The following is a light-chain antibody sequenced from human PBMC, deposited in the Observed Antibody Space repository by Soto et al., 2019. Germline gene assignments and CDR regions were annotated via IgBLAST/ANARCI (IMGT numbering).Light chain of an antibody. CDR2: EVS. CDR1: SSDVGGYNY. J-gene: IGLJ1*01. CDR3: SSYTSSSTLLYV. Sequence: QSALTQPASVSGSPGQSITISCTGTSSDVGGYNYVSWYQQHPGKAPKLMIYEVSNRPSGVSNRFSGSKSGNTASLTISGLHADDEADYYCSSYTSSSTLLYVFGTGTKVTVL. V-gene: IGLV2-14*01.